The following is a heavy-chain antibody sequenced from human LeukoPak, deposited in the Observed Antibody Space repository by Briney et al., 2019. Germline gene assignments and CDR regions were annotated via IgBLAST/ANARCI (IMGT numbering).Heavy chain of an antibody. CDR3: QGGRF. Sequence: GGSLRLSCSASGFTFTNAWMSWVRQAPGKGLEWVGRIKSKTDGGTTNYAAPVKGRFSISRDDSKNTLYLQMNSLKSEDTAVYYCQGGRFWGQGTLVTVSS. V-gene: IGHV3-15*01. CDR1: GFTFTNAW. J-gene: IGHJ4*02. D-gene: IGHD1-26*01. CDR2: IKSKTDGGTT.